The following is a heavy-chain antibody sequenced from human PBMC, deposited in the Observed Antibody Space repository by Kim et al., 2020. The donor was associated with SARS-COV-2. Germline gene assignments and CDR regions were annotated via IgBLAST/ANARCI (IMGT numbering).Heavy chain of an antibody. CDR2: IYSGDSDT. CDR3: ATRSSGYYQSQNYFDY. V-gene: IGHV5-51*01. J-gene: IGHJ4*01. CDR1: GYSFTSYW. D-gene: IGHD3-22*01. Sequence: GESLKISCKGSGYSFTSYWIGWVRQMPGKGLEWMGIIYSGDSDTRYSPSLQGQVTISADKSISTAYLQWSSLKASNTAMYYCATRSSGYYQSQNYFDYWGHGSLGTVSS.